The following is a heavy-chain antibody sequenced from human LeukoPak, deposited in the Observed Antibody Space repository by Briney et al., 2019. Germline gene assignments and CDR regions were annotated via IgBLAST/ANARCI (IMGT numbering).Heavy chain of an antibody. CDR2: ISYSSSYT. V-gene: IGHV3-11*05. CDR1: GFTFSDYY. D-gene: IGHD4-17*01. Sequence: GGSLRLSCAASGFTFSDYYMSWIRQAPGKGLEWVAYISYSSSYTNYADSVKGRFTISRDNAKKSLYLQMSSLRAEDTAVYYCARGGLYGDWIFDSWGQGTRVTVSS. J-gene: IGHJ4*02. CDR3: ARGGLYGDWIFDS.